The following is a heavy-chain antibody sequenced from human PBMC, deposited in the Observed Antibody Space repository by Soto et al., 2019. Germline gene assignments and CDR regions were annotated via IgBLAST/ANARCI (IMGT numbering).Heavy chain of an antibody. CDR1: GFTFNNYA. J-gene: IGHJ3*02. D-gene: IGHD4-17*01. CDR3: AQDHNGDYVGGFEM. Sequence: EVQLLESGGDLVQPGGSLRLSCAASGFTFNNYAMSWVRQVPGKGLEWVSGISRSGGSTYYADSVKGRFTISRDNSKNTLSMQMNSLRAEDTALYYCAQDHNGDYVGGFEMWGQGTKVNVSS. CDR2: ISRSGGST. V-gene: IGHV3-23*01.